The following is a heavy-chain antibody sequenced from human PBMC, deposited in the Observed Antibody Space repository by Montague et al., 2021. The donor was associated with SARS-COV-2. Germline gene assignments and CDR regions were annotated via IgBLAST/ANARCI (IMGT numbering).Heavy chain of an antibody. CDR1: GGTISGSSYY. Sequence: SETLSLTCTVSGGTISGSSYYWGWIRQPPGKGLEWIGSIYYSGSTYYNPSLKSRVTISVDTSKNQFSLKLSSVTAADTAVYYCARGPDPWGQGTLVTVSS. CDR3: ARGPDP. CDR2: IYYSGST. J-gene: IGHJ5*02. V-gene: IGHV4-39*01.